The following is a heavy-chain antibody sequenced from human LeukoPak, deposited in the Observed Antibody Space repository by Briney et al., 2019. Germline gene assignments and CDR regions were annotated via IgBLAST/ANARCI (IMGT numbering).Heavy chain of an antibody. D-gene: IGHD6-6*01. J-gene: IGHJ4*02. Sequence: GGSLRLSCAASGFTFSSYAMSWVRQAPGKGLEWVSAISGSGGSTYYAASVKGRFTISRDNSKNTLYLQMNSLRAEDTAVYYCAKDWEYSSSSCFDYWGQGTLVTVSS. CDR1: GFTFSSYA. CDR2: ISGSGGST. V-gene: IGHV3-23*01. CDR3: AKDWEYSSSSCFDY.